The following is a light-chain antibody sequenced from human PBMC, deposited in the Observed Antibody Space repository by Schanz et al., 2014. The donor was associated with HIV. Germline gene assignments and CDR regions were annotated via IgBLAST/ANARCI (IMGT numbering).Light chain of an antibody. Sequence: QSVLTQPPSASGTPGQRVTISCSGSSSNIGSNYVFWYQQLPGTAPRLVIYNTFHRPSGVPDRFSGSGSGTSASLAISGLQSEDEADYYCAGWDDSLNVWVFGGGTKLTVL. CDR2: NTF. J-gene: IGLJ3*02. CDR3: AGWDDSLNVWV. CDR1: SSNIGSNY. V-gene: IGLV1-44*01.